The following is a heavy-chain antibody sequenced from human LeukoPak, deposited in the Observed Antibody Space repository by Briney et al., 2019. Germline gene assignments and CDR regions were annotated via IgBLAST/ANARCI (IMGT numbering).Heavy chain of an antibody. V-gene: IGHV3-15*01. J-gene: IGHJ6*03. CDR2: IKTKTDGGTT. CDR3: TTDGIVVVVAAVARNYYMNV. D-gene: IGHD2-15*01. Sequence: PGGSLRLSCAASGFTFSSSWMSWVRQAPGKGLEWVGRIKTKTDGGTTDYAAPVKGRFTISRDDSKNTLYLQMNSLKTEDTAVYYCTTDGIVVVVAAVARNYYMNVWGKGTTVTVSS. CDR1: GFTFSSSW.